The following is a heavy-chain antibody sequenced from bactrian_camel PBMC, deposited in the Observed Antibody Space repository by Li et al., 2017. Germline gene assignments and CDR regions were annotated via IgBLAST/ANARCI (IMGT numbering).Heavy chain of an antibody. CDR1: GFTFSSYY. J-gene: IGHJ4*01. D-gene: IGHD3*01. V-gene: IGHV3S40*01. Sequence: DVQLVESGGGLVQPGGSLRLSCAASGFTFSSYYITWVRQAPGKGLEWVSSINWSGDNTDYSDSVKGQFTVSRDNAKDTLYLQMNSLKIEDTAVYYCALGSSRQAAMTARGKGTQVTVS. CDR2: INWSGDNT.